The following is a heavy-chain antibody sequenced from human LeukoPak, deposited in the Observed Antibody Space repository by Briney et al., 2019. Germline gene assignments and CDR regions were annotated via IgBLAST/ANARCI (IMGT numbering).Heavy chain of an antibody. CDR1: GFSFSNAW. V-gene: IGHV3-15*01. D-gene: IGHD2-21*01. CDR2: IRSEADGGTT. Sequence: GGSLRLSCAASGFSFSNAWMSWVRQAPGKGLEWVGRIRSEADGGTTDYAAPVKGRFTISRDDSQNTLFLQMNSLKSEDTAVYYCSTASFVVDHCWGQGTLVTVSS. CDR3: STASFVVDHC. J-gene: IGHJ4*02.